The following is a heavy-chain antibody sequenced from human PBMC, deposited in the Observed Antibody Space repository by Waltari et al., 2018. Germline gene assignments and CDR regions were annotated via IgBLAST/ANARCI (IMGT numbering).Heavy chain of an antibody. D-gene: IGHD3-10*01. CDR1: GFSFSNYG. Sequence: EVQLLESGRDLVQPGGALRLSCTGSGFSFSNYGLTWVRQAPGKCLEGVSAISRDGGATFYGGAVKGRSTISRDNSKNTVYLEINSLRVEDTAKYYCARWSVSGSYYDYWGQGILVAVSS. CDR3: ARWSVSGSYYDY. J-gene: IGHJ4*02. CDR2: ISRDGGAT. V-gene: IGHV3-23*01.